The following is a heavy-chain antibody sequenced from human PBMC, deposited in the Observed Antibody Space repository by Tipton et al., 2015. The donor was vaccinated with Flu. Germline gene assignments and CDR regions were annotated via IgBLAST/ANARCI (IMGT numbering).Heavy chain of an antibody. V-gene: IGHV3-7*03. CDR2: IKQDGSVK. D-gene: IGHD2-21*01. Sequence: SLRLSCAASGFTFNSYWMTWVRQAPGKGLEWVANIKQDGSVKYYVDSVKGRFTISRDNAKNSLYLQMNSLRAEDTAVYYCARQIGGGDCYWGQGTLVTVSS. J-gene: IGHJ4*02. CDR1: GFTFNSYW. CDR3: ARQIGGGDCY.